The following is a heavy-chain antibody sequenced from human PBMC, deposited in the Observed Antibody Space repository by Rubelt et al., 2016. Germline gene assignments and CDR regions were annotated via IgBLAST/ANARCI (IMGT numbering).Heavy chain of an antibody. CDR1: GGSISSSSYY. CDR3: ARAVSYYDSSGYGYYYYMDV. Sequence: QLQLQESGPGLVKPSETLSLTCTVSGGSISSSSYYWGWIRQPPGKGLEWIGSIYYSGSTFYNPSLKSRVPLSIDASTDRFSLKLSSVTATDTARYYCARAVSYYDSSGYGYYYYMDVWGKGTTVTVSS. D-gene: IGHD3-22*01. V-gene: IGHV4-39*02. CDR2: IYYSGST. J-gene: IGHJ6*03.